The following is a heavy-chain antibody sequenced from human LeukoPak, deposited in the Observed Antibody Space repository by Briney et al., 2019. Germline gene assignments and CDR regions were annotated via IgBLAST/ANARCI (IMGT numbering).Heavy chain of an antibody. CDR2: ISGGGSA. CDR3: ARGGDTIGSIRSPFDI. J-gene: IGHJ3*02. CDR1: GFTVSDNY. Sequence: GGSLRLSCAASGFTVSDNYTSWVRQAPGKGLEWVSAISGGGSAYYADSVKGRFIISRDNSKNTVYLQLNSLRAEDTAVYYCARGGDTIGSIRSPFDIWGQGTMVTVSS. D-gene: IGHD3-22*01. V-gene: IGHV3-53*01.